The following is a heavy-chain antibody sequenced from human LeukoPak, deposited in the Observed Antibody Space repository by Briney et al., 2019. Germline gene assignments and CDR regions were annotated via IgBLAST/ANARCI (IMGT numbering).Heavy chain of an antibody. CDR2: IKQDGSEK. V-gene: IGHV3-7*01. CDR1: GFTFSSYW. J-gene: IGHJ4*02. Sequence: GGSLRLSCAASGFTFSSYWMSWVRQAPGKGLEWVANIKQDGSEKYYVDSVKGRFTISRDNAKNSLYLQMNSLRAEDTAVYYCARDPYDFWSGYSNWGQGTLVTVSS. D-gene: IGHD3-3*01. CDR3: ARDPYDFWSGYSN.